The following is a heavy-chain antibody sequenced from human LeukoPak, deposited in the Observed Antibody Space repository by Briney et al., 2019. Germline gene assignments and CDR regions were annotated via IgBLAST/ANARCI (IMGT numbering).Heavy chain of an antibody. CDR3: ARVVSLGSGSTRGAFDI. CDR2: INPDGSTT. Sequence: PGGSLRLSCAASGFTFSNYWMHWVRQDPGKGLVWVSFINPDGSTTNYADSVKGRFTISRDNAKNALYLQMNSLRAEDTAVYYCARVVSLGSGSTRGAFDIWGQGTMVTVSS. D-gene: IGHD6-25*01. CDR1: GFTFSNYW. J-gene: IGHJ3*02. V-gene: IGHV3-74*01.